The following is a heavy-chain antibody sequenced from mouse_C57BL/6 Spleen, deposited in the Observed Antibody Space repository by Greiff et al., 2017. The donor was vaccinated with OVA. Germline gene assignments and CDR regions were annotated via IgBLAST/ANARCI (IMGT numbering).Heavy chain of an antibody. CDR2: INPSTGYT. D-gene: IGHD2-1*01. J-gene: IGHJ2*01. CDR1: GYTFTSYW. CDR3: ASRGGNRYYCDY. Sequence: QVQLQQSGAELAKPGASVKMSCKASGYTFTSYWMHWVKQRPGQGLEWIGYINPSTGYTEYNQKFKDKATLTADKSSSPAYMQLSSLTSEDSAVYDCASRGGNRYYCDYWGQGTTLTVSS. V-gene: IGHV1-7*01.